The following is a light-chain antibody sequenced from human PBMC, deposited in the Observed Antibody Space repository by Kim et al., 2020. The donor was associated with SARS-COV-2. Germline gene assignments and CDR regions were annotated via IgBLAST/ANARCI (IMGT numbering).Light chain of an antibody. V-gene: IGKV1-27*01. CDR3: QNYDSAPLT. J-gene: IGKJ4*01. CDR1: QDITNY. Sequence: PSVGDRVTIPCRASQDITNYLAWYQQKPGKVPKLLIYAASALQSGVPSRFSGSGSGTDFTLTISSLQPEDVATYYCQNYDSAPLTFGGGTKVDIK. CDR2: AAS.